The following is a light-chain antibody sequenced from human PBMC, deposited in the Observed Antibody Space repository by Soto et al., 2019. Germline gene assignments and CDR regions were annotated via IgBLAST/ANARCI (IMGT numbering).Light chain of an antibody. Sequence: EIVMTQSPATLSVSPGERATLSCRASQSVSSNLAWYQQKPGQAPRLLMYGASTRATGIPDRFSGSGSGTEFTLTISSLQSEDFAVYFWQQYYNWPPYTFGQGTKLEIK. V-gene: IGKV3-15*01. CDR2: GAS. J-gene: IGKJ2*01. CDR3: QQYYNWPPYT. CDR1: QSVSSN.